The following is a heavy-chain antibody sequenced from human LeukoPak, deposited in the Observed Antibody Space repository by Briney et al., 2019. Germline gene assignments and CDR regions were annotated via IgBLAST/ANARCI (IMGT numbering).Heavy chain of an antibody. CDR3: ARERQGGGAFDI. V-gene: IGHV3-30*04. D-gene: IGHD3-16*01. J-gene: IGHJ3*02. Sequence: GGSLRLSCAASGFTFSSYAMHWVRQAPGKGLEWVAVISYDGSNKYYADSVKGRFTISRDNSKNTLYLQMSSLRAEDTAVYYCARERQGGGAFDIWGQGTMVTVSS. CDR1: GFTFSSYA. CDR2: ISYDGSNK.